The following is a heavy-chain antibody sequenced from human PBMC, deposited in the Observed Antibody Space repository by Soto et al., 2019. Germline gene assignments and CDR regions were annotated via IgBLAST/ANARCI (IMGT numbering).Heavy chain of an antibody. Sequence: ASVKVSCKASGYTFTGYYMHWVRQAPGQGLEWMGWINPNSGGTNYAQKFQGWVTMTRDTSISTAYMELSRLRSDDTAVYYCARGLLWFGELSVDTQNRFSVSQEAPRYYYYGMDVWGQGTTVTVSS. J-gene: IGHJ6*02. CDR2: INPNSGGT. D-gene: IGHD3-10*01. V-gene: IGHV1-2*04. CDR3: ARGLLWFGELSVDTQNRFSVSQEAPRYYYYGMDV. CDR1: GYTFTGYY.